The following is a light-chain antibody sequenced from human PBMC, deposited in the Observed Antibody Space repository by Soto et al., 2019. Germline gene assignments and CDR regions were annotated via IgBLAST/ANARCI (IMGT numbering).Light chain of an antibody. CDR1: SSDVGTYNF. CDR2: QVT. J-gene: IGLJ2*01. CDR3: TSFAGDNNFVV. Sequence: QSVLTQPPSASGSPGQSVTISCTGTSSDVGTYNFVSWYQQRPGQAPKLMIYQVTKRPSGVPDRFSGSKSGNTASLTVSGLQVEDEADYYCTSFAGDNNFVVFGGGTKLTVL. V-gene: IGLV2-8*01.